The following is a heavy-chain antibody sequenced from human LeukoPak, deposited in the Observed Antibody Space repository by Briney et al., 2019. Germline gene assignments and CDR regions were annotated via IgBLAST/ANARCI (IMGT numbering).Heavy chain of an antibody. V-gene: IGHV4-59*08. CDR3: ARHEVVVPFFDY. Sequence: SETLSLSCTVSGGSIINSYWSWIRQPPGKGLEWIGYISFGGSPNYSPSLKSQVTMSVDTSENQFSLKLSSVTAADTAVYYCARHEVVVPFFDYWGQGTLVTVSS. D-gene: IGHD2-15*01. CDR2: ISFGGSP. J-gene: IGHJ4*02. CDR1: GGSIINSY.